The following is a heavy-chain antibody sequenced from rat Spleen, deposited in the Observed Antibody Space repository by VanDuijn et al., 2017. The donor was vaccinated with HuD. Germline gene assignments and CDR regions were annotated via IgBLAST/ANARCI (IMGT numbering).Heavy chain of an antibody. V-gene: IGHV5-31*01. CDR2: ISNIDDT. J-gene: IGHJ2*01. CDR3: ATRDFISYTGIF. Sequence: EVQLVESGGGLVQPGRSLKLSCVASGFTFNNYWMTWIRQAPGKGLEWVASISNIDDTYYSDSVKGRFSISRDNAKSTLYLQMDSLRSEDTATYYCATRDFISYTGIFWGQGVMVTVSS. CDR1: GFTFNNYW. D-gene: IGHD4-1*01.